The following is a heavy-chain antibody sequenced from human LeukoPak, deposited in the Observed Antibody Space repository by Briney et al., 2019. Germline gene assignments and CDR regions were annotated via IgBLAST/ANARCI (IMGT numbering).Heavy chain of an antibody. CDR3: AKPTLKIYGDYMYFDY. CDR1: GLTVSSNC. Sequence: GGSLRLSCTASGLTVSSNCMSWVRQAPGKGLEWVSFIYSGGNTYYADSVKGRFTISRDNSKNTLYLQMNSLRAEDTAVYYCAKPTLKIYGDYMYFDYWGQGTLVTVSS. D-gene: IGHD4-17*01. CDR2: IYSGGNT. J-gene: IGHJ4*02. V-gene: IGHV3-53*05.